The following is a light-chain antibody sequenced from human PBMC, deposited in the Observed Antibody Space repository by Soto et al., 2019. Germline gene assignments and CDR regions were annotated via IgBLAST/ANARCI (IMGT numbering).Light chain of an antibody. CDR3: QQADTFPLT. CDR1: QGISSW. V-gene: IGKV1-12*01. Sequence: DIQMTQSPSSVSTSVGDRVTITCRASQGISSWVAWYQQKPGKAPNLLIHAASSLQSGVPSRFSGSGSGTEFTLTISSLQPEDFATYYCQQADTFPLTFGGGTKVEIK. J-gene: IGKJ4*01. CDR2: AAS.